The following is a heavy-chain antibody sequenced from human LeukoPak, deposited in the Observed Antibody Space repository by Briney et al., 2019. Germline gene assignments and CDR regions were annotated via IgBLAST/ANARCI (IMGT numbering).Heavy chain of an antibody. J-gene: IGHJ5*02. CDR3: ARVGDYYDSENWFDP. Sequence: GGSLRLSCAASGFTFSDYYMSWIRQAPGKGLEWVSYISSSGSTIYYADSVKGRFTISRDNAKSSLYLQMNSLRAEDTAVYYCARVGDYYDSENWFDPWGQGTLVTVSS. CDR1: GFTFSDYY. D-gene: IGHD3-22*01. V-gene: IGHV3-11*04. CDR2: ISSSGSTI.